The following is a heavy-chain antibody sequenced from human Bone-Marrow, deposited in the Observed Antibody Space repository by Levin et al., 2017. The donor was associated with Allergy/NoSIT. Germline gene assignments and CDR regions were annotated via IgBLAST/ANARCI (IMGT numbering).Heavy chain of an antibody. V-gene: IGHV1-18*01. CDR1: GYTFNSYA. CDR3: ARVRCSSTSCYVGNWFDP. CDR2: INTYNGNT. Sequence: GESLKISCKASGYTFNSYALSWVRQAPGQGLEWLAWINTYNGNTNYAQKVQGRVTLTTDTSTNTAYMELRSLRSDDTAVSYCARVRCSSTSCYVGNWFDPWGQGTLVTVSS. D-gene: IGHD2-2*01. J-gene: IGHJ5*02.